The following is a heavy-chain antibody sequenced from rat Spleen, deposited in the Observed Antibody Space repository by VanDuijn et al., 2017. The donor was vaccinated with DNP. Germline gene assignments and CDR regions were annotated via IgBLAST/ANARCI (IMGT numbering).Heavy chain of an antibody. CDR2: ISYEDSTT. CDR3: ARHKTYYFDY. CDR1: GFTFSDYA. J-gene: IGHJ2*01. V-gene: IGHV5-22*01. Sequence: EVQLVESGGGLVEPGRSLKLSCAASGFTFSDYAMAWVRQSPKKGPEWVASISYEDSTTHYGDSVKGRFTISRDNAKTTLYLQVNSLRSEDTATYYCARHKTYYFDYWGHGVMVTVSS.